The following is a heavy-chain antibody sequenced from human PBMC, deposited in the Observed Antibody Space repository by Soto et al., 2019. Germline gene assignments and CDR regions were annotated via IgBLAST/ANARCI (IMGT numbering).Heavy chain of an antibody. D-gene: IGHD2-21*01. J-gene: IGHJ6*02. V-gene: IGHV1-18*04. CDR2: ISAYNGNT. CDR3: ARDEGLLKYHYYYGMDV. CDR1: GYTFTSYG. Sequence: ASVKVSCKASGYTFTSYGISWVRQAPGQGLEWMGWISAYNGNTNYAQKLQGRVTMTTDTSTSTAYMELRSLRSDDTAVYYCARDEGLLKYHYYYGMDVWGQGTTVTVSS.